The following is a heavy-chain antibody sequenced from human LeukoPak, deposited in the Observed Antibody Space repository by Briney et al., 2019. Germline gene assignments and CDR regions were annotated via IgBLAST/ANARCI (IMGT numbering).Heavy chain of an antibody. CDR3: ARGQGYYYDSPSWFDP. CDR2: ISSSSSYI. Sequence: GGSLRLSCAASGFTFSSYSMNWVRQAPGKGLEWVSSISSSSSYIYYADSVKGRFTISRDNAKNSLYLQMNSLRAEDTAVYYCARGQGYYYDSPSWFDPWGQGTLVTVSS. J-gene: IGHJ5*02. CDR1: GFTFSSYS. V-gene: IGHV3-21*01. D-gene: IGHD3-22*01.